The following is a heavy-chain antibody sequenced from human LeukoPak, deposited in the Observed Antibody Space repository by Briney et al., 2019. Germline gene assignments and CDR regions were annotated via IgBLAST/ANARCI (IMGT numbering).Heavy chain of an antibody. CDR3: ARAQGLGGTTYYYYYGIDV. Sequence: SETLSLTCGVSGGSITQTNYWTWVRQPPGKGLEWIGDSYYSGSTNYNPSLKSRVTISVDTPKNQFSLKLSSVTAADTAVYYCARAQGLGGTTYYYYYGIDVWGQGTTVTVSS. D-gene: IGHD1-1*01. V-gene: IGHV4-4*02. CDR1: GGSITQTNY. CDR2: SYYSGST. J-gene: IGHJ6*02.